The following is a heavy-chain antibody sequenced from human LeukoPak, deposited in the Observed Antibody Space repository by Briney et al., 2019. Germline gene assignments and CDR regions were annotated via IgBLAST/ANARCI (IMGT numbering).Heavy chain of an antibody. CDR1: GFTFSSYS. D-gene: IGHD1-26*01. J-gene: IGHJ6*03. CDR3: AREVGSSHAPYYMDV. CDR2: ISSSSSYI. V-gene: IGHV3-21*01. Sequence: GGSLRLSCAASGFTFSSYSMNWVRQAPGKGLEWVSSISSSSSYIYYADSVKGRFTISRDNAKNSLYLQMNSLRAEDTAVYYCAREVGSSHAPYYMDVWGKGTTVTVSS.